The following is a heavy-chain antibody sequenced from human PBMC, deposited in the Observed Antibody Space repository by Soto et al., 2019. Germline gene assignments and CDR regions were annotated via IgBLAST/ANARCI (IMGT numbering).Heavy chain of an antibody. J-gene: IGHJ6*02. Sequence: QVQLVQSGVEVRKPGASVKVSCRASGSTFNNYGINWVRQAPGQGLEWMGWTSASNGHTNYAQKFQGRVTMTTDTSASTAYMELSSLRSDDTAVYYCARDGAANYDILTGYFSVGMDVWGQGTSVTVSS. V-gene: IGHV1-18*01. CDR2: TSASNGHT. D-gene: IGHD3-9*01. CDR1: GSTFNNYG. CDR3: ARDGAANYDILTGYFSVGMDV.